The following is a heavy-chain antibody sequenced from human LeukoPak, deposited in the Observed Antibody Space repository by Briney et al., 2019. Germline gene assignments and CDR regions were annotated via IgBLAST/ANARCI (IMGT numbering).Heavy chain of an antibody. CDR1: GFTFSSYE. J-gene: IGHJ6*02. CDR2: ISSSGSTI. Sequence: GGSLRLSCAASGFTFSSYEMNWVRQAPGKGLEWVSYISSSGSTIYYADSVKGRFTISRDNAKNSLYLQMNSLRAEDTAVYYCARDSSYYYDRYYYGMDVRGQGTTVTVSS. CDR3: ARDSSYYYDRYYYGMDV. D-gene: IGHD3-22*01. V-gene: IGHV3-48*03.